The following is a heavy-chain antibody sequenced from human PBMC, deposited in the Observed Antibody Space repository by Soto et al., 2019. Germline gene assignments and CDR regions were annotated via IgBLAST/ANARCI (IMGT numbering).Heavy chain of an antibody. J-gene: IGHJ3*02. D-gene: IGHD1-26*01. CDR2: ISSSSSTI. V-gene: IGHV3-48*02. CDR3: ARDRYSGSRYDAFDI. CDR1: GFTSSSYS. Sequence: EVQLVESGGGLVQPGGSLRLSCAASGFTSSSYSMNWVRQAPGKGLEWVSYISSSSSTIYYADSVKGRFTISRDNAKNSLYLQMNSLRDEDTAVYYCARDRYSGSRYDAFDIWGQGTMVTVSS.